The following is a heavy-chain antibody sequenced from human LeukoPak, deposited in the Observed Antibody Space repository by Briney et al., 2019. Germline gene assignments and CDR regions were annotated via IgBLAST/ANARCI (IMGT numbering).Heavy chain of an antibody. CDR3: ARKYCSSTSCYTGPDWSDP. J-gene: IGHJ5*02. D-gene: IGHD2-2*02. V-gene: IGHV4-39*07. CDR2: IFYSGST. Sequence: SETLSLTCTVSGGSISSYFWGWIRQPPGQGLEWIGSIFYSGSTYYNPSLKSRVTISVDRSKNQFSLKLSSVTAADTAVYYCARKYCSSTSCYTGPDWSDPWGQGTLVTVSS. CDR1: GGSISSYF.